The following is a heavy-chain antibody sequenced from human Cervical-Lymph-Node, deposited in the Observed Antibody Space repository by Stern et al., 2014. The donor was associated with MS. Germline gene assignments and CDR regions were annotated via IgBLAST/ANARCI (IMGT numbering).Heavy chain of an antibody. J-gene: IGHJ6*02. CDR2: IDWDDDK. V-gene: IGHV2-70*11. CDR3: ARTLRYGGYSNYYAMDV. CDR1: GFSLSTSGMC. D-gene: IGHD4-23*01. Sequence: ESGPALVKPTQTLTLTCTFSGFSLSTSGMCVSWIRQPPGKALEWLASIDWDDDKYYSTSLKTRLTISKDTSKNQVVVTMRNMGPVDTATYYCARTLRYGGYSNYYAMDVWGQGTTVTVSS.